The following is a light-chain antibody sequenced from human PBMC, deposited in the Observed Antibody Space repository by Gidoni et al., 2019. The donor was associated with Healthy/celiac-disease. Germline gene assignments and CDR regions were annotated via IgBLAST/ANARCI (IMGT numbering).Light chain of an antibody. CDR3: QQYGSSPHT. J-gene: IGKJ2*01. Sequence: ELELTQSPGTLSLSPGERATLSCRASQSFSSSYLAWYQQKPGQAPRLLIYGASSRATGIPDRFSGSGSGTDFTLTISRLEPEDFAVYYCQQYGSSPHTFGQGTKLEIK. V-gene: IGKV3-20*01. CDR1: QSFSSSY. CDR2: GAS.